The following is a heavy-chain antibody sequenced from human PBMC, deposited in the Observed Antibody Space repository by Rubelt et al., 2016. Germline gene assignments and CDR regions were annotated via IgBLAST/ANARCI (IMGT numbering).Heavy chain of an antibody. J-gene: IGHJ3*02. Sequence: QVQLVQSGAEVKKPGASVKVSCKASGYTFTGYYMHWVRQAPGQGLEWMGRINPNSGGTHYAQKFQGRVTMTSDTAISTAYIGLRRLGSDDTAVYYCARDFDYDSLTGHDAFDIWGQGTMVTVSS. CDR2: INPNSGGT. CDR1: GYTFTGYY. V-gene: IGHV1-2*06. CDR3: ARDFDYDSLTGHDAFDI. D-gene: IGHD3-9*01.